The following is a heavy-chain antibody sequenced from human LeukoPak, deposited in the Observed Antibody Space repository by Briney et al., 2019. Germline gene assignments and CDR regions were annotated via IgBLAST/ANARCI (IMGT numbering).Heavy chain of an antibody. V-gene: IGHV4-4*07. D-gene: IGHD3-3*01. CDR3: ARAGGGYNYDFWSGYPDY. J-gene: IGHJ4*02. Sequence: SETLSLTCTVSGGSISSYYWSWIRQPAGKGLEWIGRIYTSGSTYYNPSLKSRVTISVDRSKNQFSLKLSSVTAADTAVYYCARAGGGYNYDFWSGYPDYWGQGTLVTVSS. CDR1: GGSISSYY. CDR2: IYTSGST.